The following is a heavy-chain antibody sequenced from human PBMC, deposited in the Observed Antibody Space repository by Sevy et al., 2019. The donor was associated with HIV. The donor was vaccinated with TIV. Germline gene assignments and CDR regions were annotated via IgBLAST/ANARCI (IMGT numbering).Heavy chain of an antibody. Sequence: GESLKISCAASGFTFSSYAMSWVRQAPGKGLEWVSAISGSGGSTYYADSVKGRFTISRDNSKNTLYLQMNSLRAEDTAVYYCAKVIKLTNFDYWGQGTLVTVSS. CDR1: GFTFSSYA. CDR2: ISGSGGST. D-gene: IGHD2-15*01. CDR3: AKVIKLTNFDY. J-gene: IGHJ4*02. V-gene: IGHV3-23*01.